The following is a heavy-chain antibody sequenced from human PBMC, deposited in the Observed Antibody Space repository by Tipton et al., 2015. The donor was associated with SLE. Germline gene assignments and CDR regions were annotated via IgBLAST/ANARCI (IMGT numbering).Heavy chain of an antibody. CDR3: ARVRGRYCSGASCYSPDY. D-gene: IGHD2-15*01. J-gene: IGHJ4*02. CDR1: IGPINSYY. CDR2: IYYSGST. Sequence: TLSLTCNVPIGPINSYYCHWIRQSPGRGLEWIGYIYYSGSTSYNPSLKSRLVISIDTSKNQFSLKLSSVTAADTAVYYCARVRGRYCSGASCYSPDYWGQGTMVTVSS. V-gene: IGHV4-59*06.